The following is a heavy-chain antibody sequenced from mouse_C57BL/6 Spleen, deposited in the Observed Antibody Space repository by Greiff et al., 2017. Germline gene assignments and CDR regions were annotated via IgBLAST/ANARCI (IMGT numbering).Heavy chain of an antibody. CDR3: ARDYYGSRYFDV. V-gene: IGHV5-4*01. CDR2: ISDGGSYT. CDR1: GFTFSSYA. J-gene: IGHJ1*03. Sequence: DVMLVESGGGLVKPGGSLKLSCAASGFTFSSYAMSWVRQTPEKRLEWVATISDGGSYTYYPDNVKGRFTISRDNAKNNLYLQMSHLKSEDTAMYYCARDYYGSRYFDVWGTGTTVTVSS. D-gene: IGHD1-1*01.